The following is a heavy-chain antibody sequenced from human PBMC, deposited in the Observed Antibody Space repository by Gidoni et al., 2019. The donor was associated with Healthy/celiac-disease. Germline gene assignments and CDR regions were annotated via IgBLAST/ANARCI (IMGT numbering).Heavy chain of an antibody. V-gene: IGHV4-39*01. CDR3: NAAAIARIDLYYYYGMDV. Sequence: QLQLQESGPGLVKPSETLSLTCTVSGGSISSSSYYWGWIRQPPGKGLEWIGSIYYSGSTYHNPALKRRVTISVDTSKNQFSLKLSSVTAADTAVYYCNAAAIARIDLYYYYGMDVWGQGTTVTVSS. D-gene: IGHD6-13*01. CDR2: IYYSGST. CDR1: GGSISSSSYY. J-gene: IGHJ6*02.